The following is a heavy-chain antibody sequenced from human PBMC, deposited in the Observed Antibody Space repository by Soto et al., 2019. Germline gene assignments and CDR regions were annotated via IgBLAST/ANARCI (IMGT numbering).Heavy chain of an antibody. CDR2: IIPMFGIG. CDR3: ARGYGDNYFDAMDV. D-gene: IGHD5-18*01. J-gene: IGHJ6*02. CDR1: GGSFSKYG. Sequence: QVQLVQSGAEVKMPGSSVRVSCKASGGSFSKYGISWVRQAPGQGLEWMGGIIPMFGIGNYAEKFLGRVTITADESTSTSHMELSSLRSEDTAVYFCARGYGDNYFDAMDVWGQGTTVTVSS. V-gene: IGHV1-69*01.